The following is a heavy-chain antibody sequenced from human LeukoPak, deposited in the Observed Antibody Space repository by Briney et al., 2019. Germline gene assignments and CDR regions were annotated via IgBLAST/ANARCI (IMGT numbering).Heavy chain of an antibody. D-gene: IGHD2-15*01. Sequence: ASVKVSCKASGYSFINYGITWVRQAAGQGLEWMGWSSPYNGKTNYAQKFQGRVTMTTDTSTNTAYMVLRSLRSDDTAVYYCARGGIDIVTVPVSNWFDPWGQGTLVTVS. CDR3: ARGGIDIVTVPVSNWFDP. CDR2: SSPYNGKT. CDR1: GYSFINYG. V-gene: IGHV1-18*01. J-gene: IGHJ5*02.